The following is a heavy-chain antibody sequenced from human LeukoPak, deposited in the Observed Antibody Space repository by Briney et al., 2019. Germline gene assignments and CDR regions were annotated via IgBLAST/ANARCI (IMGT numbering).Heavy chain of an antibody. J-gene: IGHJ4*02. Sequence: GGSLRLSCAVSGFTFSQHWMTWVRQAPGKGLQWVAQIKPDGSATYYVDSVKGRFTISRDNAKNSLFLQMNSLRPVDTAVYYCATPYYYTGSDYYSSHYWGQGTLVTVSS. CDR2: IKPDGSAT. CDR1: GFTFSQHW. D-gene: IGHD3-22*01. CDR3: ATPYYYTGSDYYSSHY. V-gene: IGHV3-7*02.